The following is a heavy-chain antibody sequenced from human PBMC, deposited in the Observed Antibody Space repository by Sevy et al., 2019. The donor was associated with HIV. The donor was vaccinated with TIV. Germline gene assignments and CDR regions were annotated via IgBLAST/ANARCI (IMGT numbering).Heavy chain of an antibody. CDR2: ISSSDSTT. D-gene: IGHD3-22*01. J-gene: IGHJ5*02. V-gene: IGHV3-48*04. CDR1: GFIFSNYN. Sequence: GGSLRLSCTASGFIFSNYNMNWVRQAPGKGLEWVSKISSSDSTTYYADSLKGRFTISRDNAKKSLYLQMNNLRAEDTALYYCVRNGGAYDAGFDPWGQGTLVTVSS. CDR3: VRNGGAYDAGFDP.